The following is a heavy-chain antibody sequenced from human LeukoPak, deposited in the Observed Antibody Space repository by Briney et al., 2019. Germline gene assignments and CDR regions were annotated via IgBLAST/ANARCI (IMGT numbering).Heavy chain of an antibody. J-gene: IGHJ4*02. Sequence: GGSLRLSCAASGFTFSSYAMSWVRQAPGKGLECVSVISGSGSSTYYADSVKGRFTISRDNSKNMLYLQMNSLRAEDTAVYYCAKDGYSNYPYYFDYWGQGTLVTVSS. CDR1: GFTFSSYA. V-gene: IGHV3-23*01. CDR3: AKDGYSNYPYYFDY. CDR2: ISGSGSST. D-gene: IGHD4-11*01.